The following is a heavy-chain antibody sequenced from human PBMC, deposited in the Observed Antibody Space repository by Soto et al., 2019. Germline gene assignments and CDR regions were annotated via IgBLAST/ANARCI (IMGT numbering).Heavy chain of an antibody. V-gene: IGHV4-31*03. J-gene: IGHJ4*02. Sequence: LSLTCTVSGVTVSSGAYYWSWIRQRPGKGLEWIGNIYYTGSTYYSPSLKSRVVISLDTSKNQFSLSLSSVTAADTAIYYCARYRFSGSKWSKFDYWGQGTLVTVSA. D-gene: IGHD6-13*01. CDR2: IYYTGST. CDR1: GVTVSSGAYY. CDR3: ARYRFSGSKWSKFDY.